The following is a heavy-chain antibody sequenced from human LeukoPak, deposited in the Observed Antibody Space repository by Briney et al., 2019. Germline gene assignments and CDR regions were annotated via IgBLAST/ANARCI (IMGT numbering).Heavy chain of an antibody. J-gene: IGHJ4*02. Sequence: GASVKVSCKVSGYTLTELSMHWVRQAPGKGLEWMGGFDPEDGETICAQKFQGRVTMTEDTSTDTAYMELSSLRSEDTAVYYCATALWSRWLMDYWGQGTLVTVSS. CDR3: ATALWSRWLMDY. V-gene: IGHV1-24*01. CDR2: FDPEDGET. D-gene: IGHD4-23*01. CDR1: GYTLTELS.